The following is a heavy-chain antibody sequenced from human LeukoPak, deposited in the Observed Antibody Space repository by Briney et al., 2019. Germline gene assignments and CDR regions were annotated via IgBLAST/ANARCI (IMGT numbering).Heavy chain of an antibody. CDR2: INPNSGGT. D-gene: IGHD2-15*01. CDR3: ARVLRRGGGSCYGY. Sequence: ASVKVSCKASGYTSTGYYMHWVRQAPGQGLEWMGWINPNSGGTNYAQKFQGRVTMTRDTSISTAYMELSRLRSDDTAVYYCARVLRRGGGSCYGYWGQGTLVTVSS. CDR1: GYTSTGYY. J-gene: IGHJ4*02. V-gene: IGHV1-2*02.